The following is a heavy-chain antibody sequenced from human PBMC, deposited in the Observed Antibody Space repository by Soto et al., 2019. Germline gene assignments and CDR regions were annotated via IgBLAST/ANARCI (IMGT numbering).Heavy chain of an antibody. Sequence: QDQLVQSGAEVKKPGASVKVSCKASSYTFTSFGISWVRQVPGQGLEWMGWLSADNGDTKYEQSLQGRVTMTTDTSTSTAHMELRSLRSDDTAVYYCAREGGGYFDCWGQGTLVTVSS. CDR2: LSADNGDT. D-gene: IGHD3-16*01. CDR3: AREGGGYFDC. CDR1: SYTFTSFG. V-gene: IGHV1-18*01. J-gene: IGHJ4*02.